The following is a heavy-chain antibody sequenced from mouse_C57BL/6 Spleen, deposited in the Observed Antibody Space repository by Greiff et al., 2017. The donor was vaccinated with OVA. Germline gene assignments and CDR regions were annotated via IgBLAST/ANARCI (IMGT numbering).Heavy chain of an antibody. D-gene: IGHD1-1*01. CDR3: ARNVYYFGSSYENYTMDY. V-gene: IGHV2-2*01. Sequence: QVQLKESGPGLVQPSQSLSITCTVSGFSLTSYGVHWVRQSPGKGLEWLGVIWSGGSTADNAAFISRLSISKDNSKSQVFFKMNSLKADDTAIYCCARNVYYFGSSYENYTMDYWGQGTSVTVAS. CDR1: GFSLTSYG. J-gene: IGHJ4*01. CDR2: IWSGGST.